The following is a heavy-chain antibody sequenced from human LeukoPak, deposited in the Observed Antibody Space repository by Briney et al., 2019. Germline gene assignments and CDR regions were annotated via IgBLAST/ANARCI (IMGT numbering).Heavy chain of an antibody. V-gene: IGHV4-31*03. Sequence: SETLSLTCTVSGGSISSGGYYWSWIRQHPGKGLEWIGYIYYSRTTYYNPSLKSRVTISVDMSKNQFSLQLSSVTAADTAVYYCARVKDYGDYWFDPWGQGTLVTVSS. CDR3: ARVKDYGDYWFDP. CDR2: IYYSRTT. CDR1: GGSISSGGYY. J-gene: IGHJ5*02. D-gene: IGHD4-17*01.